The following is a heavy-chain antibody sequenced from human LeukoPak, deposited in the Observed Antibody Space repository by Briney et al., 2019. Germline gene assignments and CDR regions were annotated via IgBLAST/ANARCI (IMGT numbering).Heavy chain of an antibody. V-gene: IGHV3-30*18. J-gene: IGHJ3*02. CDR2: ISPDGSIG. D-gene: IGHD3-22*01. CDR3: AKDDHYDTSGHGWVFDI. CDR1: GFTFTSYS. Sequence: GGSLRLSCAASGFTFTSYSMHWVRQAPGKGLEWVAFISPDGSIGNYADSVKGRFTISRDNSKNTVYLQTNSLRPEDTALYHCAKDDHYDTSGHGWVFDIWGQGTVVTVSS.